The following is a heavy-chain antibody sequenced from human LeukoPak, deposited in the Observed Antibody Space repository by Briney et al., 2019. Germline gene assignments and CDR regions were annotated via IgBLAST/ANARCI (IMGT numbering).Heavy chain of an antibody. J-gene: IGHJ4*02. CDR1: GGSFSGYY. CDR2: INHSGST. CDR3: ALAAEYYFDY. D-gene: IGHD2-15*01. V-gene: IGHV4-34*01. Sequence: SETLSLTCAVYGGSFSGYYWSCIRQPPGKGLEWIGEINHSGSTNYNPSLKSRVTISVDTSKNQFSLKLSSVTAADTAVYYCALAAEYYFDYWGQGTLVTVSS.